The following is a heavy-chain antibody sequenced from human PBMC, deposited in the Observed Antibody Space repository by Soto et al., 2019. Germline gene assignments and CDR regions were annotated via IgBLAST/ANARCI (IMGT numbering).Heavy chain of an antibody. Sequence: SETLSLTCTISGGSISVYYWSWVRQPPGHELEWIGYIYASGSPYYNPSLRSRVTISADKSITTAYLQWTSLKGSDTAMYFCARALNYSNYDYWGQGTQVTVSS. V-gene: IGHV4-4*08. J-gene: IGHJ4*02. CDR2: IYASGSP. D-gene: IGHD4-4*01. CDR3: ARALNYSNYDY. CDR1: GGSISVYY.